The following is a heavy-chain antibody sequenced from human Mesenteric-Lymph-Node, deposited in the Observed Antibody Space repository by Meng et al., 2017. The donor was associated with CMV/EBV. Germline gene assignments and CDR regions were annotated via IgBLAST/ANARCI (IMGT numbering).Heavy chain of an antibody. Sequence: GESLKISCAASAFTFSSYAMHWVRQAPGMGLEWVAFIRYDGSIKYYADSVKGRFTISRDDSKNTLYLQMNSLRAEDTALYYGAKDRGGSSWYYFDYWGQGTLVTVSS. CDR3: AKDRGGSSWYYFDY. J-gene: IGHJ4*02. V-gene: IGHV3-30*02. D-gene: IGHD6-13*01. CDR1: AFTFSSYA. CDR2: IRYDGSIK.